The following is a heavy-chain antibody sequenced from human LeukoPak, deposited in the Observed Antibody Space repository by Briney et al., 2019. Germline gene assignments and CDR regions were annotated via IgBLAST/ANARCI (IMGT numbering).Heavy chain of an antibody. J-gene: IGHJ4*02. V-gene: IGHV7-4-1*02. CDR1: GYTFTGYY. Sequence: ASVKVSCKASGYTFTGYYMHWVRQAPGQGLEWMGWINTNTGNPTYAQGFTGRFVFSLDTSVSTAYLQISSLKAEDTAVYYCARDYSGFDYWGQGTLVTVSS. CDR3: ARDYSGFDY. CDR2: INTNTGNP. D-gene: IGHD1-26*01.